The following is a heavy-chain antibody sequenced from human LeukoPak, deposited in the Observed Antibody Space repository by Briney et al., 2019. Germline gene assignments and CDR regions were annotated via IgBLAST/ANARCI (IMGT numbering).Heavy chain of an antibody. D-gene: IGHD2-2*03. CDR3: ARGYGYCSSTSCPENYYYYYGMDV. Sequence: GASVTVSCKASGGTFSSYAISWVRQAPGQGLEWMGGIIPIFGTANYAQKFQGRVTITADESTSTAYMELSSLRSEDTAVYYCARGYGYCSSTSCPENYYYYYGMDVWGQGTTVTVSS. J-gene: IGHJ6*02. CDR2: IIPIFGTA. CDR1: GGTFSSYA. V-gene: IGHV1-69*13.